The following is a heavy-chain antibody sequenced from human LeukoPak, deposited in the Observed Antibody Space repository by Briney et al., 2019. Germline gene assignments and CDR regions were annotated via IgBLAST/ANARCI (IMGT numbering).Heavy chain of an antibody. CDR1: GLTFSSYG. V-gene: IGHV3-23*01. J-gene: IGHJ4*02. Sequence: GGSLRLSCAASGLTFSSYGMSWVRQAPGRGLEWVSAISGSGGSTYYADSVKGRFTISRDNSKNTLYLQMNSLRAEDTAVYYCAKDHFVRGGWYYFDHWGQGTLVTVSS. D-gene: IGHD6-19*01. CDR2: ISGSGGST. CDR3: AKDHFVRGGWYYFDH.